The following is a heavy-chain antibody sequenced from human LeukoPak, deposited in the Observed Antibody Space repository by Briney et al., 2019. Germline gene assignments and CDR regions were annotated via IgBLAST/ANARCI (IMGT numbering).Heavy chain of an antibody. CDR1: GFVFSNYW. D-gene: IGHD6-13*01. CDR3: ARGWQADY. CDR2: IKIDGSDT. Sequence: PGGSLRLSCAASGFVFSNYWTHWVRQAPGKGLMWVSRIKIDGSDTTYADSVKGRLTVSRDNAKNTLYLQMNSLRAEDTAVYYCARGWQADYWGQGTLVTVSS. J-gene: IGHJ4*02. V-gene: IGHV3-74*01.